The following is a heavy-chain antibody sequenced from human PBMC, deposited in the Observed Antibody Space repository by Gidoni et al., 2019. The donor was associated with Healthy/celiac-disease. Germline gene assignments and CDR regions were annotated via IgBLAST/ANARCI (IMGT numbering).Heavy chain of an antibody. CDR3: ARGKIFGVVIIPAHMDV. CDR1: GFTFSSYA. D-gene: IGHD3-3*01. J-gene: IGHJ6*03. V-gene: IGHV3-30-3*01. Sequence: QVQLVESGGGVVQPGRSLSPSCAASGFTFSSYATHWVRQAPGKGLGWVAFISYDGSNKYYADSVEGRFTISRDNSKNTLYLQMNSLKAEDTAVYYCARGKIFGVVIIPAHMDVWGKGTTVTVSS. CDR2: ISYDGSNK.